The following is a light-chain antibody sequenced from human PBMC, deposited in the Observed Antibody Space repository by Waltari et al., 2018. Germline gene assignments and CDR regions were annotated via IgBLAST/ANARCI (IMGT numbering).Light chain of an antibody. Sequence: QSALTQPASVSGSPGQSITIPCTGTSSHVGTHNYFSWYQQPPGKAPKLLIYDVSYRTSGVSYRFSGSKSGNTASLTISGLQAEDEADYYCSSYITTNTLELFGGGTSLTVL. CDR1: SSHVGTHNY. J-gene: IGLJ3*02. CDR3: SSYITTNTLEL. V-gene: IGLV2-14*03. CDR2: DVS.